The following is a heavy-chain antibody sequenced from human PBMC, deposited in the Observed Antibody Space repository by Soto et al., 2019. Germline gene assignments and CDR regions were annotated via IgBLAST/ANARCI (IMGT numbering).Heavy chain of an antibody. J-gene: IGHJ6*02. CDR3: ARTPRGQWELPYYYYGMDV. Sequence: QVQLVESGGGVVQPGRSLRLSCAASGFTFSSYAMHRVRQAPGKGLEWVAVISYDGSNKYYADSVKGRFTISRDNSKNTLYLQMNSLRAEDTAVYYCARTPRGQWELPYYYYGMDVWGQGTTVTVSS. V-gene: IGHV3-30-3*01. CDR2: ISYDGSNK. D-gene: IGHD1-26*01. CDR1: GFTFSSYA.